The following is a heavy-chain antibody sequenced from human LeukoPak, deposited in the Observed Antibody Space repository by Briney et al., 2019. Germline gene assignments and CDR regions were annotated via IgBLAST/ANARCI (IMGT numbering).Heavy chain of an antibody. Sequence: GGSLKLFCVASGFTFSTYGITWYRQAPGHGLEWVANLNQDGSIQAYGDSVRGRFTISRDNAKNSVYIQMNSLRVEDTAMYFCARDHNVADVWGRGTKVTVSS. J-gene: IGHJ3*01. CDR2: LNQDGSIQ. V-gene: IGHV3-7*01. CDR3: ARDHNVADV. D-gene: IGHD2-8*01. CDR1: GFTFSTYG.